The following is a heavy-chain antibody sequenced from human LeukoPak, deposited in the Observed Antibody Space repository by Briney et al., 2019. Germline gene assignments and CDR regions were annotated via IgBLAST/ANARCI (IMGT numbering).Heavy chain of an antibody. CDR3: ARGLEVVVPAGYSDY. V-gene: IGHV3-74*01. CDR1: GSTFSSYW. D-gene: IGHD2-2*01. CDR2: INSDGSST. Sequence: GGSLRLSCAASGSTFSSYWMHWVRQAPGKGLVWVSRINSDGSSTSYADSVKGRFTISRDNAKNTLYLQMSSLRAEDTAVYYCARGLEVVVPAGYSDYWGQGTLVTVSS. J-gene: IGHJ4*02.